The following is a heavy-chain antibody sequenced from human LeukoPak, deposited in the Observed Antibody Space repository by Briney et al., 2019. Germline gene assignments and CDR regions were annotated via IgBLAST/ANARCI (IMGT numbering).Heavy chain of an antibody. D-gene: IGHD2-2*01. CDR2: ISAYNGNT. Sequence: ASVKVSCKASGYTFTSYGISWVRQAPGQGLEWMGWISAYNGNTNYAQKLQGRVTMTTDTSTSTAYMELRSLRSDDTAVYYCASPAVYCSSTSCYAHAFDIWGQGTMDTVSS. CDR1: GYTFTSYG. CDR3: ASPAVYCSSTSCYAHAFDI. J-gene: IGHJ3*02. V-gene: IGHV1-18*01.